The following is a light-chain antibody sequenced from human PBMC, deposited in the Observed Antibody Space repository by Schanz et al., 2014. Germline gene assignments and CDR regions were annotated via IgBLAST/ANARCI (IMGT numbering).Light chain of an antibody. V-gene: IGLV1-47*02. Sequence: QSVLTQPPSVSGAPGQRVTISCTGSSSNIGAGYAVHWYQQLPGTAPKLLMYNNNQRPSGVPDRFSGSKSGTSASLAISGLRSEDEADYYCAVWDDSLKACVFAGGTKLTVL. CDR1: SSNIGAGY. J-gene: IGLJ3*02. CDR2: NNN. CDR3: AVWDDSLKACV.